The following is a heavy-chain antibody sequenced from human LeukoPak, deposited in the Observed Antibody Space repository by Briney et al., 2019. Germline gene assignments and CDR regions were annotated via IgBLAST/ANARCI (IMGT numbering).Heavy chain of an antibody. J-gene: IGHJ5*02. D-gene: IGHD1-7*01. CDR2: ISWNSGSI. V-gene: IGHV3-9*01. CDR1: GFTFDGYA. Sequence: GGSLRLSCAASGFTFDGYAMHWVRQAPGKGLEWVSGISWNSGSIGYADSVKGRFTISRDNAKNSLYLQMNSLRAEDTALYYCAKDTVGGTTQWNWFDPWGQGILVTVSS. CDR3: AKDTVGGTTQWNWFDP.